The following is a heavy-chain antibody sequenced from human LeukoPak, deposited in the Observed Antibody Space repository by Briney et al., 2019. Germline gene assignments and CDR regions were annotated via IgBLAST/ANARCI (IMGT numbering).Heavy chain of an antibody. Sequence: GGSLRLSCAASGFTFSHAWMSWVRQAPGKGLEWVGRIKSKTDGGTTEYDAPVKGRFTISRDDSKNTLYLQMNSLKTEDTAVYYCTTTSDYYYDAFDIWGQGTMATVSS. CDR1: GFTFSHAW. CDR2: IKSKTDGGTT. V-gene: IGHV3-15*01. CDR3: TTTSDYYYDAFDI. J-gene: IGHJ3*02. D-gene: IGHD3-10*01.